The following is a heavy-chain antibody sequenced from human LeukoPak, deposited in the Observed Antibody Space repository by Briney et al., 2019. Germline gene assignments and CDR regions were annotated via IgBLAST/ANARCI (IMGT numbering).Heavy chain of an antibody. CDR3: AILVVPAAISAQDY. CDR1: GGSIRSSYYY. J-gene: IGHJ4*02. V-gene: IGHV4-39*07. Sequence: SETLSLTCTVSGGSIRSSYYYWGWIRQPPGKGLEWIGSIYHSGGTNYNPSLKSRVTISVGKSKNQFSLKLSSVTAADTAVYYCAILVVPAAISAQDYWGQGTLVTVSS. D-gene: IGHD2-2*02. CDR2: IYHSGGT.